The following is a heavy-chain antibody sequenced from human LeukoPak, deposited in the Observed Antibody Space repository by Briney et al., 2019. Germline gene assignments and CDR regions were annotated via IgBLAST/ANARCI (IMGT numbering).Heavy chain of an antibody. V-gene: IGHV3-33*08. CDR1: GFTFSSYG. J-gene: IGHJ6*03. D-gene: IGHD6-13*01. Sequence: PGGSLRLSCAASGFTFSSYGMHWVRQAPGKGLEWVAVIWYDGSNKYYADSVKGRFTISRDNSKNTLYLQMNSLRAEDTAVYYCARDYSSWGYYYYYYMDVWGKGTTVTVSS. CDR2: IWYDGSNK. CDR3: ARDYSSWGYYYYYYMDV.